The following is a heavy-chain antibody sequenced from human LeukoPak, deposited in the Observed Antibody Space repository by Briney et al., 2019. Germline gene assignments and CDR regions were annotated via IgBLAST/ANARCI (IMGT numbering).Heavy chain of an antibody. Sequence: PGGSLRLSCAASGFTFSSYAMHWVRQAPGKGLEWVSGIGGSGSSTYYAESVKGRFTISRDNSKNTLYLQMNSLRAEDTAAYYCAKAFDDYFFDYWGQGTLVTVSS. CDR2: IGGSGSST. V-gene: IGHV3-23*01. CDR3: AKAFDDYFFDY. D-gene: IGHD2-21*02. CDR1: GFTFSSYA. J-gene: IGHJ4*02.